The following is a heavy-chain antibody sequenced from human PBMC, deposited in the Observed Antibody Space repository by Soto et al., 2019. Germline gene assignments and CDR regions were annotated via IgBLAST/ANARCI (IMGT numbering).Heavy chain of an antibody. J-gene: IGHJ6*02. Sequence: SVKVSCKASGGTFSSYTISWVRQAPGQGLEWMGRIIPILGIANYAQKFQGRVTITADKSTSTAYMELSSLRSEDTAVYYCARVDSSGSPNYFYYGMDVWRQGTTVTVSS. V-gene: IGHV1-69*02. CDR3: ARVDSSGSPNYFYYGMDV. D-gene: IGHD3-10*01. CDR2: IIPILGIA. CDR1: GGTFSSYT.